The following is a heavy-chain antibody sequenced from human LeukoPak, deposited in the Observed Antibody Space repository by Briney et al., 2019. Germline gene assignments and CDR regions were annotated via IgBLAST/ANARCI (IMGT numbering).Heavy chain of an antibody. V-gene: IGHV3-30-3*01. Sequence: SCKASGYTFTSYAMHWVRQAPGKGLEWVAVISYDGSNKYYADSVKGRFTISRDNSKNTLYLQMNSLRAEDTAVYYCARDDGGYFDWSAYYFDYWGQGTLVTVSS. D-gene: IGHD3-9*01. CDR3: ARDDGGYFDWSAYYFDY. CDR1: GYTFTSYA. CDR2: ISYDGSNK. J-gene: IGHJ4*02.